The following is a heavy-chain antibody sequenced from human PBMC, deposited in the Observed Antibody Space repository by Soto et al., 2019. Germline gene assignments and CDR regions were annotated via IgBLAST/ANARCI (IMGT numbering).Heavy chain of an antibody. V-gene: IGHV3-15*01. Sequence: GGSLRLSCAASGFTFSNAWMSWVRQAPGKGLEWVGRIKSKTDGGTTDYAAPVKGRFTISRDDSKNTLYLQMNSLKTEDTAVYYCNHQDIVVVPAVEKAPDYYYYYMDVWGKGTTVTVSS. CDR1: GFTFSNAW. CDR3: NHQDIVVVPAVEKAPDYYYYYMDV. J-gene: IGHJ6*03. CDR2: IKSKTDGGTT. D-gene: IGHD2-2*01.